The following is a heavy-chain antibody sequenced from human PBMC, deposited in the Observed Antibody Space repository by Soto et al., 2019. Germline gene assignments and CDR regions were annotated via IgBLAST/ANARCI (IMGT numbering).Heavy chain of an antibody. D-gene: IGHD6-6*01. CDR3: SRDSDRRGSIPSYYYGMDV. V-gene: IGHV3-30-3*01. Sequence: PGGSLRLSCAASGFTFSSYAMHWVRQAPGKGLEWVAVISYDGSNKYYADSVKGRFTISRDNSKNTLYLQMNSLRAEDTAVYYCSRDSDRRGSIPSYYYGMDVWGQGTTVTVS. CDR2: ISYDGSNK. CDR1: GFTFSSYA. J-gene: IGHJ6*02.